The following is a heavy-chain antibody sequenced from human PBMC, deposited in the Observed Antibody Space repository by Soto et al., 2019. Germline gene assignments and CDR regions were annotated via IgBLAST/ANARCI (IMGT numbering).Heavy chain of an antibody. CDR3: ARDLDGDFEYSSSFYYYGMDV. CDR1: GFTFSSYS. J-gene: IGHJ6*02. V-gene: IGHV3-21*01. Sequence: VGSLRLSGAASGFTFSSYSMNWVRQAPGKGLEWVSSISSSSSYIYYADSVKGRFTISRDNAKNSLYLQMNSLRAEDTAVYYCARDLDGDFEYSSSFYYYGMDVWGQGTTVTVSS. CDR2: ISSSSSYI. D-gene: IGHD6-6*01.